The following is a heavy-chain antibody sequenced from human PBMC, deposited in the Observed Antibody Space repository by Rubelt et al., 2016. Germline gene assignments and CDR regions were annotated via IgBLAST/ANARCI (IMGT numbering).Heavy chain of an antibody. CDR3: AKGGSYYYDSSGYYSR. CDR2: IRGSGGST. J-gene: IGHJ4*02. Sequence: GLEWVSLIRGSGGSTYYADSVKGRFTISRDNSKNTLYLQMNSLRAEDTAVYYCAKGGSYYYDSSGYYSRWGQGTLVTVSS. V-gene: IGHV3-23*01. D-gene: IGHD3-22*01.